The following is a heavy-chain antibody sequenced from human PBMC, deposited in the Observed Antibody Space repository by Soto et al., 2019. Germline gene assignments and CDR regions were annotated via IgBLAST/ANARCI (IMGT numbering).Heavy chain of an antibody. CDR3: AAYCGRDCYQFDY. J-gene: IGHJ4*02. CDR1: GYTVTSYG. D-gene: IGHD2-21*02. V-gene: IGHV1-18*04. CDR2: ISPYNGNT. Sequence: GSSEKVSCKASGYTVTSYGISWVRQAPGQGLEWMGWISPYNGNTNYAQKLQGRVTMNTDTSTSTAYMELRSLRSDDTAVYYCAAYCGRDCYQFDYLGQGDLVTGSS.